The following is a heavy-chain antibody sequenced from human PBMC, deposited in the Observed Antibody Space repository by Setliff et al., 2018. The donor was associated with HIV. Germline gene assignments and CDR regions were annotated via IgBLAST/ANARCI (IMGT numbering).Heavy chain of an antibody. CDR2: ISTSGSTI. J-gene: IGHJ3*01. Sequence: PGGSLRLSCEASGFTFSIYNMNWVRQAPGKGLEWVSYISTSGSTIYYAESVKGRFTISRDNARNSLYLQVNSLRVEDTAVYFCARDHVVNGFDVWGQGTMVTVSS. D-gene: IGHD1-1*01. V-gene: IGHV3-48*01. CDR3: ARDHVVNGFDV. CDR1: GFTFSIYN.